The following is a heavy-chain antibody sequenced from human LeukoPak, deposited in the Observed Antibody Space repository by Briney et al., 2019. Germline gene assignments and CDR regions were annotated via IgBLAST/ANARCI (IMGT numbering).Heavy chain of an antibody. CDR3: ARDEGVDY. Sequence: SETLPLTCTVSGGSISSSSYYWGWIRQPPGKGLEWIGSIYYSGSTYYNPSLKSRVTISVDTSKNQFSLKLSSVTAADTAVYYCARDEGVDYWGQGTLVTVSS. CDR1: GGSISSSSYY. J-gene: IGHJ4*02. CDR2: IYYSGST. V-gene: IGHV4-39*07.